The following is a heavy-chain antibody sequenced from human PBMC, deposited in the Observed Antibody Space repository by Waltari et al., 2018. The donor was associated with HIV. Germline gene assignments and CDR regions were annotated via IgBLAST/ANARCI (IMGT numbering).Heavy chain of an antibody. CDR3: AKDRRQGFYYDSSGERPFDY. V-gene: IGHV3-30*18. CDR2: ISYDTTNI. J-gene: IGHJ4*02. CDR1: SIAFFNSYG. Sequence: VESGGGVVQPGGSLRLSCAASSIAFFNSYGMHWVRQAPGKGLEWVATISYDTTNIYYVESVRGRFTISRDNSKNTVYLQMNSLRGEDTAVYYCAKDRRQGFYYDSSGERPFDYWGQGTLVTVSS. D-gene: IGHD3-22*01.